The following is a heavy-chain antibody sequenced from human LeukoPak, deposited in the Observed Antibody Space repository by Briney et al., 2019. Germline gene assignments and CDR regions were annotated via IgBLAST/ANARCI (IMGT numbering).Heavy chain of an antibody. D-gene: IGHD3-22*01. CDR1: GGTFSSYT. J-gene: IGHJ4*02. CDR2: IIPILGIA. V-gene: IGHV1-69*02. Sequence: SVKVSRKASGGTFSSYTISWVRQAPRQGLEWMGRIIPILGIANYAQKFQGRVTITADKSTSTAYMELSSLRSEDTAVYYCARALLDYYDSSGYLDYWGQGTLVTVSS. CDR3: ARALLDYYDSSGYLDY.